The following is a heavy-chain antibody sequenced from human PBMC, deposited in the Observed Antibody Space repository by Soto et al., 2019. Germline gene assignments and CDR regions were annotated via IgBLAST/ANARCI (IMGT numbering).Heavy chain of an antibody. D-gene: IGHD4-17*01. V-gene: IGHV4-31*03. CDR2: IYYSGST. CDR1: GGSISSGGYY. J-gene: IGHJ4*02. Sequence: SETLSLTCTVSGGSISSGGYYWSWIRQLPGKGLEWIGYIYYSGSTYYNPSLKSRVTISVDTSENQFSLKLSSVTAADTAVYYCARARGDYLSISSFDHWGQGTLVTVSS. CDR3: ARARGDYLSISSFDH.